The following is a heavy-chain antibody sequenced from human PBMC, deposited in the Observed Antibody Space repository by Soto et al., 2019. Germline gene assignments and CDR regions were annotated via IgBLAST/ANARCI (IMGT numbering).Heavy chain of an antibody. J-gene: IGHJ4*02. CDR1: GVSISSSINH. CDR2: IYYSENT. Sequence: NPSETLALTCTVSGVSISSSINHGGWIRQPPGKGKEWIGNIYYSENTYYNPSLKRRVTISVDTSKNQFPLTSTSVPAPDTAGYCCATHPPLVLLDHWVKGTLVPV. CDR3: ATHPPLVLLDH. V-gene: IGHV4-39*01.